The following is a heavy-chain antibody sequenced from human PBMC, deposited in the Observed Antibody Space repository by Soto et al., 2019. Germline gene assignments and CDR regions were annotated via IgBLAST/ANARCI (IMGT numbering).Heavy chain of an antibody. D-gene: IGHD3-22*01. J-gene: IGHJ2*01. Sequence: EVQVVQSGAEMKKPGESLKISCKASGYSFTNYWIAWVRQMPGKGLEWMGRIYPGDSDTRYSPSFQGQVTITVDKSISTAYLQWSCLKASDTAMYYCARRGYYGYFDLWGRGTLVTVSS. CDR3: ARRGYYGYFDL. CDR1: GYSFTNYW. V-gene: IGHV5-51*01. CDR2: IYPGDSDT.